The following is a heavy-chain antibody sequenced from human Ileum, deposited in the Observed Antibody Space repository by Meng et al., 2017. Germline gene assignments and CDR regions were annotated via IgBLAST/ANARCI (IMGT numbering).Heavy chain of an antibody. CDR3: ARDLHYCAGTSYSGEGDY. CDR2: INTYSGEP. J-gene: IGHJ4*02. CDR1: GYSFNKYA. D-gene: IGHD2-21*01. Sequence: ASVKVSCKASGYSFNKYAVHWLRQAPGQGLEYMGCINTYSGEPTFAQGFTGRFVFSFDTSVSTAYLQISSLKAEDTAVYYCARDLHYCAGTSYSGEGDYWGQGTLVTVSS. V-gene: IGHV7-4-1*02.